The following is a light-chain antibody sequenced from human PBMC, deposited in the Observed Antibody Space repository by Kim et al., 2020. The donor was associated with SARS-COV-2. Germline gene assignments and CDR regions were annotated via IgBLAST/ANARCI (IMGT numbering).Light chain of an antibody. CDR2: DAS. Sequence: PGESAPLSCRASQSVSSYLAWYQQNPGQAPRLLIYDASNRATGIPARFSGSGSGTDFTLTISSLEPEDFAVYYCQQRSNWPPVWTFGQGTKVDIK. CDR3: QQRSNWPPVWT. CDR1: QSVSSY. J-gene: IGKJ1*01. V-gene: IGKV3-11*01.